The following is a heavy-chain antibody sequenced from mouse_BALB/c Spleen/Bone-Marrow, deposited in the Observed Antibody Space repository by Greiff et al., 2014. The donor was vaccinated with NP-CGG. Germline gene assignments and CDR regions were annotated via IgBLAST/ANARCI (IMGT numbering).Heavy chain of an antibody. CDR2: IYPGDGDT. V-gene: IGHV1-80*01. CDR1: GYAFSSYW. Sequence: VKLMESGAELVRPGSSVKISCKASGYAFSSYWMNWVKQRPGQGLEWIRQIYPGDGDTNYSGKFKGKATLTADKSSSTAYMQLSSLTSEDSAVYFCARVRNWADYWGQGTTLTVSS. J-gene: IGHJ2*01. CDR3: ARVRNWADY. D-gene: IGHD4-1*01.